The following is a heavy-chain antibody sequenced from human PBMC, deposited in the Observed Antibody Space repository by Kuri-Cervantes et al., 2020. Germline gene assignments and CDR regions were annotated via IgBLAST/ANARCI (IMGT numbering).Heavy chain of an antibody. V-gene: IGHV4-38-2*02. J-gene: IGHJ6*02. CDR1: GYSITSGFL. CDR3: ARYYYGIDV. CDR2: VYHSGST. Sequence: SETLSLTCTVSGYSITSGFLWGCIRQTPGKGLEWIGNVYHSGSTNYNPSLKSRVTISVDTSKNQFSLKLSSVTAAETAVYYCARYYYGIDVWGQGTTVTVSS.